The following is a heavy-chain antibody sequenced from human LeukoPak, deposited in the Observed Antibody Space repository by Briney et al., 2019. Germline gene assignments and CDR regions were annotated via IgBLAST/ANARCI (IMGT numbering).Heavy chain of an antibody. Sequence: ASVKVSCKASGYTFTSYGISWVRQAPGQGLEWMGWISAYNGNTNYAQKLQGRVTMTTDTSTSTAYMELGSLRSDDTAVYYCARDLTSNNLHGWFGELSPNPFDIWGQGTMVTVSS. V-gene: IGHV1-18*01. CDR3: ARDLTSNNLHGWFGELSPNPFDI. J-gene: IGHJ3*02. D-gene: IGHD3-10*01. CDR1: GYTFTSYG. CDR2: ISAYNGNT.